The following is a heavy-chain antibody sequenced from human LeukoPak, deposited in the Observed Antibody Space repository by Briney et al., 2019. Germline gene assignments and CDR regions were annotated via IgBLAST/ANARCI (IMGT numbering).Heavy chain of an antibody. J-gene: IGHJ3*02. CDR2: ISNAGSGT. Sequence: GSLRLSCAASGFTFSNSAMTWIRQLPGKGLEWVSTISNAGSGTYYADSLKGRFTISRDNAKNSLYLQMNSLRAEDAAVYYCARGRDGYNLVDAFDIWGQGIMVTVSS. CDR3: ARGRDGYNLVDAFDI. V-gene: IGHV3-21*01. D-gene: IGHD5-24*01. CDR1: GFTFSNSA.